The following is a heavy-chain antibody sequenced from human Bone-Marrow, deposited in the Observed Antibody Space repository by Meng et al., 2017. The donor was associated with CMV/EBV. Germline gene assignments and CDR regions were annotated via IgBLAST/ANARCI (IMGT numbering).Heavy chain of an antibody. CDR1: GFTFSSYA. CDR2: ISYDGSNK. V-gene: IGHV3-30-3*01. D-gene: IGHD3-22*01. Sequence: GGSLRLSCAASGFTFSSYAMHWVRQAPGKGLEWVAVISYDGSNKYYADSVKGRFTISRDNSKNTLYLQMNSLRAEDTAVYYCARGRYYDSSGSGGFVPWGQGPLVSVYS. J-gene: IGHJ5*02. CDR3: ARGRYYDSSGSGGFVP.